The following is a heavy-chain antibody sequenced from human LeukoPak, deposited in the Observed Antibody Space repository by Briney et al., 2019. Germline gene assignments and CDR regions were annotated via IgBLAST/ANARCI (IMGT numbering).Heavy chain of an antibody. CDR2: IYYSGRT. CDR1: GDSGSRSDSY. V-gene: IGHV4-39*01. CDR3: ARRRYYDGSGYLE. J-gene: IGHJ1*01. Sequence: PSETLSLTCSVSGDSGSRSDSYWDWIRQPPGKGLEWIGTIYYSGRTYYSPSLKSRVTMSVDPSNNQFSLNLRSVTAADTALHYCARRRYYDGSGYLEWGQGTLLSVSS. D-gene: IGHD3-22*01.